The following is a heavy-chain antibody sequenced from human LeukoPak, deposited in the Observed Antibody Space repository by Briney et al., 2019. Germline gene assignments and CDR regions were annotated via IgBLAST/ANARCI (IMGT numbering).Heavy chain of an antibody. CDR2: IYTSGST. J-gene: IGHJ5*02. Sequence: SETLSLTCTVSGGSISSYYWSWIGPPAGKGLEWIGRIYTSGSTNYNPSLKSRVTMSVDTSKNQFSLKLSSVTAADTAVYYCARDLVNGDYNWFDPWGQGTLVTVSS. V-gene: IGHV4-4*07. CDR3: ARDLVNGDYNWFDP. CDR1: GGSISSYY. D-gene: IGHD2-21*01.